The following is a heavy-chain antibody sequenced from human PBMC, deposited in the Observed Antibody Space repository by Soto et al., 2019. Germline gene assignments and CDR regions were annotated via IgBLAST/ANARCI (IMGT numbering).Heavy chain of an antibody. CDR3: ARGDEGYCTNGVCYFFDY. J-gene: IGHJ4*02. D-gene: IGHD2-8*01. CDR1: GFTFSSYW. V-gene: IGHV3-74*01. Sequence: GGSLRLSCAASGFTFSSYWMHWVRQTPGKGLVWVSRIKTDGSYTDYADSVKGRFTISRDNAKNTLYLQMNSLRAEDTAVYYSARGDEGYCTNGVCYFFDYWGQGTLVTVSS. CDR2: IKTDGSYT.